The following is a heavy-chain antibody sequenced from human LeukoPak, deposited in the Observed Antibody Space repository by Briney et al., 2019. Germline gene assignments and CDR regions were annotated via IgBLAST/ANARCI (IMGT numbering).Heavy chain of an antibody. J-gene: IGHJ4*02. CDR1: GGTFSSYA. CDR3: VRRGSGSYYNGGFDY. CDR2: IIPIFGTA. D-gene: IGHD3-10*01. V-gene: IGHV1-69*13. Sequence: ASVKVSCKASGGTFSSYAISWVRQAPGQGLEWMGGIIPIFGTANYAQKFQGRVTITADEPTSTAYMELSSLRSEDTAVYYCVRRGSGSYYNGGFDYWGQGTLVTVSS.